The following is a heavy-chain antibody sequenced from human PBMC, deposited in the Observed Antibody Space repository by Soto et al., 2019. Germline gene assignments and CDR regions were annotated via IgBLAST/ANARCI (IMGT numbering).Heavy chain of an antibody. Sequence: PGGSLRLSCAASGFTFSSYGMHWVRQAPGKGLEWVAVIWYDGSNKYYADSVKGRFTISRDNSKNTLYLQMNSLRAEDTAVYYCAKDGALWFGEYYYFDYWGQGPLVTVSS. J-gene: IGHJ4*02. CDR1: GFTFSSYG. V-gene: IGHV3-33*06. CDR3: AKDGALWFGEYYYFDY. CDR2: IWYDGSNK. D-gene: IGHD3-10*01.